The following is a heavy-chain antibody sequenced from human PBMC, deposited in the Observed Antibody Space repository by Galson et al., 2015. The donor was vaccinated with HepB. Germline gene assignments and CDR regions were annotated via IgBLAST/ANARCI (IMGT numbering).Heavy chain of an antibody. Sequence: SLRLSCAVSGFTVSTYYMSWVRLSPGRGLEWVSLLFPGGGTSYTDSVKGRFTISRDNSKNTLYLQMNSLRADDTAEYHCVRVYCSSDVCCGRCGFDLWGQGTLVTVSS. CDR3: VRVYCSSDVCCGRCGFDL. J-gene: IGHJ5*02. D-gene: IGHD2-8*01. V-gene: IGHV3-53*01. CDR2: LFPGGGT. CDR1: GFTVSTYY.